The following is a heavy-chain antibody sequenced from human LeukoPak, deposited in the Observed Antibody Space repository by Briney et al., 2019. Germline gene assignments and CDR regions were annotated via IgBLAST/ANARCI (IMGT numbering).Heavy chain of an antibody. CDR3: ARVRDYDGYYFDY. CDR2: IGSSGTTI. D-gene: IGHD4-23*01. J-gene: IGHJ4*02. Sequence: GGSLRLSCAASGFTFSSYEMNWVRQAPGKGLEWVSYIGSSGTTIYYADSVKGRFTISRDNAKNSPSLQMNSLRAEDTAVYYCARVRDYDGYYFDYWGQGTLVTVSS. CDR1: GFTFSSYE. V-gene: IGHV3-48*03.